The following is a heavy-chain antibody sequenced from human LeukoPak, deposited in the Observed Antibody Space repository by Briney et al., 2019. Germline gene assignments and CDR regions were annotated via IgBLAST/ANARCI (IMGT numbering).Heavy chain of an antibody. J-gene: IGHJ5*02. CDR3: ARLRYTIFGVVIIRNNWFDP. V-gene: IGHV4-34*01. D-gene: IGHD3-3*01. Sequence: SETLSLTCAVYGGSFSGYYWSWIRQPPGRGLEWIGEINHSGDTNDNPSLKSRVTISVDTSKNQFSLKLSSVTAADTAVYYCARLRYTIFGVVIIRNNWFDPWGQGTLVTVSS. CDR2: INHSGDT. CDR1: GGSFSGYY.